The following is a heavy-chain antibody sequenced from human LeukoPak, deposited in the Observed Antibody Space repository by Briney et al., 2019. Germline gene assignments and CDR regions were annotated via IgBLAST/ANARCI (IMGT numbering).Heavy chain of an antibody. D-gene: IGHD3-22*01. Sequence: GGSLRLSCAAYGFTFSSYAMSWVRQAPGKGLEWVSAISGSGGSTYYADPVKGRFTISRDNSKNTLYLQMNSLRAEDTAVYYCAKDHYYDSSGYYPDAFDIWGQGTMVTVSS. CDR2: ISGSGGST. CDR3: AKDHYYDSSGYYPDAFDI. J-gene: IGHJ3*02. CDR1: GFTFSSYA. V-gene: IGHV3-23*01.